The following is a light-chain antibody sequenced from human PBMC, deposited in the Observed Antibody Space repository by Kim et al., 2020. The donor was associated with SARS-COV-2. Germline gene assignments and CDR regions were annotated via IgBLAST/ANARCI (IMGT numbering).Light chain of an antibody. CDR3: QHTFSTLWA. Sequence: EIRMTQSPSSLSASVGDRVTITCRASQRISTYLNWFQQKPGTAPNLLIYGSSTLQSGVPSRFSGSGSGTDFTLTITNLQPEDFATYYFQHTFSTLWAFGQGTKVDIK. V-gene: IGKV1-39*01. CDR2: GSS. J-gene: IGKJ1*01. CDR1: QRISTY.